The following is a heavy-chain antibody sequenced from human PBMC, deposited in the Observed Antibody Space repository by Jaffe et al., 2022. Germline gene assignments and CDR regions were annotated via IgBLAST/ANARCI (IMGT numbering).Heavy chain of an antibody. V-gene: IGHV3-49*04. J-gene: IGHJ6*03. CDR2: IRSKAYGGTT. CDR3: TRDKLWAAAGSRYYYYYMDV. D-gene: IGHD6-13*01. CDR1: GFTFGDYA. Sequence: EVQLVESGGGLVQPGRSLRLSCTASGFTFGDYAMSWVRQAPGKGLEWVGFIRSKAYGGTTEYAASVKGRFTISRDDSKSIAYLQMNSLKTEDTAVYYCTRDKLWAAAGSRYYYYYMDVWGKGTTVTVSS.